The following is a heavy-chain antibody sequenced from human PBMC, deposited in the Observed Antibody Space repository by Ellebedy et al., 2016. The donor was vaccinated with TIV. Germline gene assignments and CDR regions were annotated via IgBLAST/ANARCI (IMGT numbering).Heavy chain of an antibody. CDR2: ITNDGSST. CDR3: ARLVHDATY. V-gene: IGHV3-74*03. CDR1: GFTFSSYW. Sequence: GESLKISCAASGFTFSSYWMYWVRQAQGKGLVCVSRITNDGSSTTYADSVKGRFTISRDNAKNTLYLQMNSLRAEDTAVYYCARLVHDATYWGQGTLVTVSS. J-gene: IGHJ4*02. D-gene: IGHD2-2*01.